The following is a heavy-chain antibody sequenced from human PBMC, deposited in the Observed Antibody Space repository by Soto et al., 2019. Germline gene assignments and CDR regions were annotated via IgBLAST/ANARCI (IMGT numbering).Heavy chain of an antibody. CDR1: GGTFSTST. CDR2: TIPLLNVA. V-gene: IGHV1-69*08. Sequence: QVQLVQSGAEVKKPGSSVKVSCKASGGTFSTSTFTWERQAPERGLEWMGRTIPLLNVADYAQDFQGRVTITADKSTSTAYMELTSLTSKDTAVYDCARDSPIGSTYSGYDAIDSWGQGTLVTVSS. CDR3: ARDSPIGSTYSGYDAIDS. J-gene: IGHJ4*02. D-gene: IGHD5-12*01.